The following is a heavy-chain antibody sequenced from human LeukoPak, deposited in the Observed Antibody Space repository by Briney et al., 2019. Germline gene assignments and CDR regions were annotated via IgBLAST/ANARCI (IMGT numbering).Heavy chain of an antibody. CDR2: INPNSGGT. V-gene: IGHV1-2*02. CDR3: ARGGDFYDSSGYYDDAFDI. D-gene: IGHD3-22*01. CDR1: GYTFTGYY. J-gene: IGHJ3*02. Sequence: GASVKVSCKASGYTFTGYYMHWVRQAPGQGLEWMGWINPNSGGTNYAQKFQGRVTMTRDTSISTAYVELTRLRSHDTAVYFCARGGDFYDSSGYYDDAFDIWGRGTMVTVSS.